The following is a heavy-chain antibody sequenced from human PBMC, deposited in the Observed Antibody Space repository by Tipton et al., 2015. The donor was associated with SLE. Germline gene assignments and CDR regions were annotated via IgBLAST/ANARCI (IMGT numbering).Heavy chain of an antibody. CDR1: GGTFNFYS. CDR3: ARITMDRGTHFDY. V-gene: IGHV4-34*01. D-gene: IGHD3-10*01. J-gene: IGHJ4*02. Sequence: SLTCTVYGGTFNFYSWSWIRQSPDKGLEWIGEINHSRGTNYSPSLKSRVIISVDTSKTQFSLQLTSMSAADTAVYYCARITMDRGTHFDYWGQGTLVTVSS. CDR2: INHSRGT.